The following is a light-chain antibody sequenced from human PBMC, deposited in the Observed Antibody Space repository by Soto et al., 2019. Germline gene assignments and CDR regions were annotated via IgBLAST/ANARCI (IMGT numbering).Light chain of an antibody. CDR1: QSVSSN. CDR2: GAS. Sequence: EIVMTQSPATLSVSPGERATLSCRASQSVSSNLAWYQQKPGQAPRLLIYGASTRATGIPARFSGSGSGTEFTLTISSLQSEDFAVYYCQQYNNWPQASGTFGQGTKVDIK. J-gene: IGKJ2*02. V-gene: IGKV3-15*01. CDR3: QQYNNWPQASGT.